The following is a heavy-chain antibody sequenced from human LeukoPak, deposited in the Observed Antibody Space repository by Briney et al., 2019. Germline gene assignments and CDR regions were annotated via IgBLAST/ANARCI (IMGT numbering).Heavy chain of an antibody. CDR3: AGIPAAHTHSSPPPLYYFDD. J-gene: IGHJ4*02. CDR2: INHSGST. D-gene: IGHD2-2*01. Sequence: PSETLSLTCAVYGGSFSGYHWSWIRQPPGKGLEWIGEINHSGSTNYNPSLKSRVTISVDTSKNQFSLKLSSVTAADTAVYYCAGIPAAHTHSSPPPLYYFDDWGQGTLVTVSS. V-gene: IGHV4-34*01. CDR1: GGSFSGYH.